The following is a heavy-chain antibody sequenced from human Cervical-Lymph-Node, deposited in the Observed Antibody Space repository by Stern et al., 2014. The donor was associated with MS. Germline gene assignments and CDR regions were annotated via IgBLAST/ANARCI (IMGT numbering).Heavy chain of an antibody. Sequence: VQLVESGAEVKKPGESLKISCKGSGYSFTSYWIGWVRQMPGKGLEWMGIISPDDADTRYRPSFQGHITISADKSISTAYLQWRSLKASDTAMYYCAIPYSSGWFTAFDIWGQGAMVIVSS. J-gene: IGHJ3*02. D-gene: IGHD6-19*01. V-gene: IGHV5-51*01. CDR3: AIPYSSGWFTAFDI. CDR1: GYSFTSYW. CDR2: ISPDDADT.